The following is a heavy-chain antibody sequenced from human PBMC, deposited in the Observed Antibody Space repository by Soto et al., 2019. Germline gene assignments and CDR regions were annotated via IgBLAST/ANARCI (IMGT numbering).Heavy chain of an antibody. D-gene: IGHD3-22*01. V-gene: IGHV3-15*07. J-gene: IGHJ4*01. CDR1: GFTFSEAW. Sequence: EVQLMESGGGLVKPGGSLRLSCAGSGFTFSEAWINWVRQAPGKGLEWVGRIKSKTHGGTPDYAAPVKGRFAISRDDSKNMVYLQMNSLKTEDTGIYYCTTDSYSSIIVVRFDYWGHGTLVTVSS. CDR2: IKSKTHGGTP. CDR3: TTDSYSSIIVVRFDY.